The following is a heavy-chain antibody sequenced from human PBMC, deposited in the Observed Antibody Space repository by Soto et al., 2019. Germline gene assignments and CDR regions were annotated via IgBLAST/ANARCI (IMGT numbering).Heavy chain of an antibody. CDR2: IWYDGSNK. J-gene: IGHJ4*02. CDR1: GFTFSSYG. D-gene: IGHD4-17*01. CDR3: ARQTVTTFPLHFDY. V-gene: IGHV3-33*01. Sequence: QVQLVESGGGVVQPGRSLRLSCAASGFTFSSYGMHWVRQAPGKVLEWVAVIWYDGSNKYYADSVKGRVTISRDNSKNTLYLQMNSLRAEDTAVYYCARQTVTTFPLHFDYWGQGTLVTVSS.